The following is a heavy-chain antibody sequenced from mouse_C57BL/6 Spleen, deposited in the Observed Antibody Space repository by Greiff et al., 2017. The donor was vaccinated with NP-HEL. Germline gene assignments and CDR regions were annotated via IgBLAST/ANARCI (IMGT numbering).Heavy chain of an antibody. J-gene: IGHJ3*01. CDR3: ARPSY. V-gene: IGHV5-12*01. Sequence: EVKLMESGGGLVQPGGSLKLSCAASGFTFSDYYMYWVRQTPEKRLEWVAYISNGGGSNYYQDTVKGRFTISRDNAKNTLYLQMSRLKSEDTAMYYCARPSYWGQGTLVTVSA. CDR1: GFTFSDYY. CDR2: ISNGGGSN.